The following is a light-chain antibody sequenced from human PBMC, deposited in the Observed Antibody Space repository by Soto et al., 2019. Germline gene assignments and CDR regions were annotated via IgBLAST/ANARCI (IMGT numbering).Light chain of an antibody. Sequence: DIQMTQSPSTLPASVGDRVTITCRASPSISSWLAWYQQKAGKAPKLLIYDASSLESGVPSRFSGSGSGTEFTLTISSLQPYDFATYYCQQYNSYSLTFGGGTKVEIK. CDR1: PSISSW. J-gene: IGKJ4*01. CDR2: DAS. CDR3: QQYNSYSLT. V-gene: IGKV1-5*01.